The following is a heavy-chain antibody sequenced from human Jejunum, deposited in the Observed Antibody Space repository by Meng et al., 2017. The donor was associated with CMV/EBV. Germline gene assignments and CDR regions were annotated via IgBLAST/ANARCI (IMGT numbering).Heavy chain of an antibody. J-gene: IGHJ4*02. CDR3: VRSPLSVARDFYFDH. D-gene: IGHD5/OR15-5a*01. V-gene: IGHV3-30*10. CDR1: FGFSSHA. CDR2: VSYDGTNT. Sequence: FGFSSHARPWVRPAPGKGLEWMAVVSYDGTNTYHTDSILGRFTVSRDNYKNTVSLQMKRVTSDDTGLYYCVRSPLSVARDFYFDHWGQGAQVTVSS.